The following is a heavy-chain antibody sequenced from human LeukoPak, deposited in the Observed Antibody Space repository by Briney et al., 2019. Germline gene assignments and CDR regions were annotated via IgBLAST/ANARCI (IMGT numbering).Heavy chain of an antibody. CDR1: GGSISSGSYY. Sequence: SETLSLTCTVSGGSISSGSYYWSWIRQPAGKGLEWIGRIYTSGSTNYNPSLKSRVTISVDTSKNQFSLKLSSVTAADTAVYYCARAPSNYGVWYYYYYMDVWGKGTTATVSS. CDR3: ARAPSNYGVWYYYYYMDV. V-gene: IGHV4-61*02. CDR2: IYTSGST. J-gene: IGHJ6*03. D-gene: IGHD4-11*01.